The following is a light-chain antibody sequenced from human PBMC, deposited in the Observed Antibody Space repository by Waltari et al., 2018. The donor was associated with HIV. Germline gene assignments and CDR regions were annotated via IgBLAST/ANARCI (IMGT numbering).Light chain of an antibody. CDR2: GAS. CDR1: QSVSSTY. J-gene: IGKJ4*01. CDR3: QQYFRIPPT. Sequence: ENVLTQSPGTLSLSPGERATLSCRASQSVSSTYLAWYQQKPGQAPRLLIYGASSRATGIPDRFSGSGSGTDFTLTITRLQAEDVAVYHCQQYFRIPPTFGGGTKVEIK. V-gene: IGKV3-20*01.